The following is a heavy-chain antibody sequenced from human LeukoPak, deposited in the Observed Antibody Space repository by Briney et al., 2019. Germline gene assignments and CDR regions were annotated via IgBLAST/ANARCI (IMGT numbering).Heavy chain of an antibody. Sequence: PGGSLGLSCAASGFTFSSYSMNWVRQAPGKGLEWVSVTSYDESNKYYADSVKGRFTISRDNSKNTLYLQMNSLRAEDTAVYYCARTGTDAFDIWGQGTMVTVSS. J-gene: IGHJ3*02. V-gene: IGHV3-30*03. CDR2: TSYDESNK. CDR1: GFTFSSYS. CDR3: ARTGTDAFDI. D-gene: IGHD1/OR15-1a*01.